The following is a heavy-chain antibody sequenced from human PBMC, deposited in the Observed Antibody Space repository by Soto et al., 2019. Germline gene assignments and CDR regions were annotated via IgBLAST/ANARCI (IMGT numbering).Heavy chain of an antibody. V-gene: IGHV1-69*13. CDR1: GGIFSTYA. CDR3: ARIIGAVAATDAFDI. D-gene: IGHD6-19*01. Sequence: SVKVSCKASGGIFSTYAISWLRQAPGQGLEWMGGIIPLFGTPNYAQKFQGRVTMTADESTSTAYMELSSLRSEDTAVYYCARIIGAVAATDAFDIWGQGTMVTVSS. CDR2: IIPLFGTP. J-gene: IGHJ3*02.